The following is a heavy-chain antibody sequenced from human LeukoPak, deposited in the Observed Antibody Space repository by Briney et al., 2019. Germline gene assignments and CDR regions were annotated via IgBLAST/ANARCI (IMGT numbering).Heavy chain of an antibody. CDR1: GGSISSYY. J-gene: IGHJ4*02. D-gene: IGHD6-13*01. Sequence: SETLSLTCTVSGGSISSYYWSWIRQPPGKGLEWIGYIYYSGSTNYNPSLKSRVTISVDTSKNQFSLKLSSVTAADTAVYYCARATDISSWYLAYWGQGTLVTVSS. V-gene: IGHV4-59*01. CDR2: IYYSGST. CDR3: ARATDISSWYLAY.